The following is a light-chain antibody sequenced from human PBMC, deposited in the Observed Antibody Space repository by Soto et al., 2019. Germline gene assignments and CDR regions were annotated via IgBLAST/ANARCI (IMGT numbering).Light chain of an antibody. CDR2: DVT. CDR1: SSDVGGYNY. Sequence: QSVLTQPASVSGSPGQLITISCTGTSSDVGGYNYVSWYQHHPGKAPKLIIYDVTNRPSGVSNPFSGSKSGNTASLTISGLQPEDEADYYCSSYTTSNTRQIVFGTGTKLTVL. J-gene: IGLJ1*01. V-gene: IGLV2-14*03. CDR3: SSYTTSNTRQIV.